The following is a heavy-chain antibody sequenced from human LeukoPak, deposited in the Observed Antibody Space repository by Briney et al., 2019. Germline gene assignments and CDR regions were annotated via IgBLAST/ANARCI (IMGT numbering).Heavy chain of an antibody. D-gene: IGHD3-22*01. J-gene: IGHJ4*02. Sequence: PSDTLSLPCSVCGGSDSIGTYFWTWIRQPPGKGLEWIGFIYYSGSTNCNPSLKSRVTISVDTSKNQFSLKLNSVTAADTAVYYCARETYYYDSSGYFDYWGQGTLVTVSS. CDR3: ARETYYYDSSGYFDY. V-gene: IGHV4-61*01. CDR2: IYYSGST. CDR1: GGSDSIGTYF.